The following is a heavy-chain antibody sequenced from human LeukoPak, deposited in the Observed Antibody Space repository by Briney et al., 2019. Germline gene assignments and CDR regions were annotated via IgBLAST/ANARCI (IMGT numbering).Heavy chain of an antibody. V-gene: IGHV3-74*01. CDR2: VKSDGTAT. CDR1: GFTFSSHL. J-gene: IGHJ4*02. CDR3: VRKFATGD. D-gene: IGHD1-14*01. Sequence: PGGSLRLSCAASGFTFSSHLMHWVRQAQGTGLVWVSSVKSDGTATNYADSVKGRFTISRDNAKKTLYLQMNSLRVEDTAVYYCVRKFATGDWGQGTLVTVSS.